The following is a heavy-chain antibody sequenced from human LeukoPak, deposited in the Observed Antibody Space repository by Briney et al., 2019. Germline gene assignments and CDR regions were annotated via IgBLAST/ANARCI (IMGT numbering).Heavy chain of an antibody. V-gene: IGHV1-69*13. Sequence: SVKVSCEASGGTFSSYAISWARQAPGQGLEWMGGIIPIFGTANYAQKFQGRVTITADESTSTAYMELSSLRSEDTAVYYCARGGRIAAAVNHWGQGTLVTVSS. CDR3: ARGGRIAAAVNH. J-gene: IGHJ5*02. D-gene: IGHD6-13*01. CDR2: IIPIFGTA. CDR1: GGTFSSYA.